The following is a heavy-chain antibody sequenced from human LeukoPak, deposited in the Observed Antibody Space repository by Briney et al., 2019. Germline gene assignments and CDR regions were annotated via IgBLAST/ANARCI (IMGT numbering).Heavy chain of an antibody. J-gene: IGHJ5*02. CDR1: GYTFTGYY. D-gene: IGHD2-2*01. CDR3: ARDSAYCSSTSCSSFPNWVDP. Sequence: ASVKVSCKASGYTFTGYYMHWVQQAPGQGLEWMGWINPNSGGTNYAQKFQGRVTMTRDTSISTAYMELSRLRSDDTAVYYCARDSAYCSSTSCSSFPNWVDPFGQGTLVTVSS. V-gene: IGHV1-2*02. CDR2: INPNSGGT.